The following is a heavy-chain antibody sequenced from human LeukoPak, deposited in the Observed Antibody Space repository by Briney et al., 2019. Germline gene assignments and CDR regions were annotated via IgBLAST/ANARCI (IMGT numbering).Heavy chain of an antibody. Sequence: PGGSLRLSCAASGFTFSSYAMSWVRQAPGKGLEWVSYISSSGSTIYYADSVKGRFTISRDNAKNSLYLQMNSLRAEDTAVYYCARDHDFWSVTYSSYFDNWGREPWSPSPQ. D-gene: IGHD3-3*01. J-gene: IGHJ4*02. V-gene: IGHV3-48*04. CDR3: ARDHDFWSVTYSSYFDN. CDR1: GFTFSSYA. CDR2: ISSSGSTI.